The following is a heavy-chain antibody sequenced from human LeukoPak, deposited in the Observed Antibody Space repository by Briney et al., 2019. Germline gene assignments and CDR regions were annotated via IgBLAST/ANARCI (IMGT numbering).Heavy chain of an antibody. CDR2: IRYDGSTE. CDR1: GFTFSAYA. Sequence: GGSLRLSCEASGFTFSAYAMTWVRQAPGQGLEWVTTIRYDGSTEDYADSVKGRFTISRDNFKNTLYLQMNSLRAEDTAVYYCARDPSGPPDYWGQGTLVTVSS. CDR3: ARDPSGPPDY. V-gene: IGHV3-33*07. J-gene: IGHJ4*02. D-gene: IGHD2-8*02.